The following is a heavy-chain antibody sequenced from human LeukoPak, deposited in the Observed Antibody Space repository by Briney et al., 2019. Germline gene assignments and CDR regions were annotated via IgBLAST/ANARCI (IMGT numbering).Heavy chain of an antibody. CDR2: INPNSGVT. D-gene: IGHD3-10*01. J-gene: IGHJ3*02. Sequence: ASVKVSCKASGYTFTDYYINWVRQAPGQGLEWIGWINPNSGVTNYAQKFQGRVTMTRDTSISTAYIELSRLRSDDTAVYYCARDRDPSSPYDAFDIWGQGTMVTVSS. CDR3: ARDRDPSSPYDAFDI. V-gene: IGHV1-2*02. CDR1: GYTFTDYY.